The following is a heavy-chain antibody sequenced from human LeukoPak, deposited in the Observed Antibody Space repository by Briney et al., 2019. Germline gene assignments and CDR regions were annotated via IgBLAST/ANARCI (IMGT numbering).Heavy chain of an antibody. V-gene: IGHV1-69*10. Sequence: ASVKVSCKASGGIFNRYVISWVRQAPGQGLELMGGPTPTLGTANYAQKFQGRVTITADKPSNTAYMELSSLRFEDTAVYYCARDVGGPANYWGQGTLVTVSS. CDR2: PTPTLGTA. J-gene: IGHJ4*02. CDR1: GGIFNRYV. D-gene: IGHD2-15*01. CDR3: ARDVGGPANY.